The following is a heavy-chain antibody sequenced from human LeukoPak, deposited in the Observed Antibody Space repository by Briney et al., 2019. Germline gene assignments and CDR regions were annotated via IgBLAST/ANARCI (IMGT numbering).Heavy chain of an antibody. CDR1: GFTFSSSA. CDR3: VRAIWWDLASGDS. Sequence: GGSLRLSCAASGFTFSSSAMQWVRQAPGKGLEWVAVILYDGSNKYYADSVKGRFTISRDNSNNTLSLQMNSLRAEDTAVYYCVRAIWWDLASGDSWGQGTLVTVSS. V-gene: IGHV3-30*04. CDR2: ILYDGSNK. D-gene: IGHD2-8*02. J-gene: IGHJ5*01.